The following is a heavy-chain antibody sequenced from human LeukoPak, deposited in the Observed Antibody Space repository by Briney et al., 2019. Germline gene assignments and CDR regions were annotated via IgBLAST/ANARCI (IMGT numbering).Heavy chain of an antibody. CDR1: GGSISSGGYY. CDR2: IYHSGST. Sequence: SQTLSLTCTVSGGSISSGGYYWSWIRQPPGKGLEWIGYIYHSGSTNYNPSLKSRVTISVDKSKNHFSLELTSVTAADTAVYYCTWHSGWSGPSEWGQGTLVIVSS. CDR3: TWHSGWSGPSE. D-gene: IGHD6-19*01. J-gene: IGHJ4*02. V-gene: IGHV4-30-2*01.